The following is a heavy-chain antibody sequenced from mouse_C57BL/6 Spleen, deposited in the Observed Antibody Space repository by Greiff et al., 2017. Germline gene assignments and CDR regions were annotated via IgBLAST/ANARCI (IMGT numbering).Heavy chain of an antibody. CDR2: ISDAGSYT. CDR3: ARDRGTTGDDYDY. Sequence: EVQLVEPGGGLVKPGGSLKLSCAASGFTFSSYAMSWVRQTPDKRLEWVATISDAGSYTYYPDNVKGRFTISRDNAKNNLYLPMSHLKSESTAMYYGARDRGTTGDDYDYWGQGTTLTVSS. V-gene: IGHV5-4*01. CDR1: GFTFSSYA. D-gene: IGHD2-14*01. J-gene: IGHJ2*01.